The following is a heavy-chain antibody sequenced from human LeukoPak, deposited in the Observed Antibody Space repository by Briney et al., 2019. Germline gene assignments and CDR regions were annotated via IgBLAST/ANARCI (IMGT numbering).Heavy chain of an antibody. CDR2: ISGSGDNT. CDR1: GFSFSSYA. CDR3: AKDFVVVPGNVNYFDY. V-gene: IGHV3-23*01. Sequence: GGSLRLSCATSGFSFSSYAMSWVRQAPGKGLEWVSAISGSGDNTYYADSVKGRFTVSRDNSKNTLYVQMKSLRAEDTAVYYCAKDFVVVPGNVNYFDYWGQGTLVTVSS. J-gene: IGHJ4*02. D-gene: IGHD2-21*02.